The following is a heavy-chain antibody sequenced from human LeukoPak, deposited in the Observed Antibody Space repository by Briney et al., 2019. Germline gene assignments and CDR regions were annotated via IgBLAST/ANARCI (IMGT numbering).Heavy chain of an antibody. J-gene: IGHJ4*02. CDR3: ATDTHTDGSGSYYPFDY. CDR2: FDPEDGET. V-gene: IGHV1-24*01. CDR1: GYTLTELS. D-gene: IGHD3-10*01. Sequence: ASVKVSCKVSGYTLTELSMHWVRQAPGKGLEWMGGFDPEDGETIYAQKFQGRVTKTEDASTDTAYMELSSLRSEDTAVYYCATDTHTDGSGSYYPFDYWGQGTLVTVSS.